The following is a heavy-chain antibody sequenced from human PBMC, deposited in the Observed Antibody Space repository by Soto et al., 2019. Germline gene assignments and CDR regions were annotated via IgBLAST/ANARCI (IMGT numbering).Heavy chain of an antibody. CDR1: GYTLTELS. CDR3: ATDHDPAAGTGIDY. D-gene: IGHD6-13*01. V-gene: IGHV1-24*01. CDR2: FDPEDGET. Sequence: GASVKVSCKVSGYTLTELSMHWVRQAPGKGLEWMGGFDPEDGETIYAQKFQGRVTMTEDTSTDTAYMELSSLRSEDTAVYYCATDHDPAAGTGIDYWGQGTLVTVSS. J-gene: IGHJ4*02.